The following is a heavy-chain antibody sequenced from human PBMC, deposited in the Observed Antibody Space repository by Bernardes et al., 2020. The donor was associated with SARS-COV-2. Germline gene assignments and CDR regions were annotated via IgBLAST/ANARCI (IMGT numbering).Heavy chain of an antibody. D-gene: IGHD3-9*01. V-gene: IGHV4-34*01. Sequence: SETLSLTCAVYGGSFSGYYWSWIRQPPGKGLEWIGEINHSGSTNYNPSLKSRVTISVDTSKNQFSLKLSSVTAADTAVYYCAKLKVLRHLDWSMSWLEFYFVSWGQGTQVTVSS. J-gene: IGHJ4*02. CDR1: GGSFSGYY. CDR2: INHSGST. CDR3: AKLKVLRHLDWSMSWLEFYFVS.